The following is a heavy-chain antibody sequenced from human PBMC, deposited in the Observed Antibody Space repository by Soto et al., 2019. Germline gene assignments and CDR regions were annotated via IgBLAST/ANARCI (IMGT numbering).Heavy chain of an antibody. J-gene: IGHJ6*02. CDR1: GGTFSSYT. D-gene: IGHD6-19*01. V-gene: IGHV1-69*02. CDR3: ASRVAVAGHYYYYGMDV. Sequence: GASVKVSCKASGGTFSSYTISWVRQAPGQGLEWMGRIIPILGIANYAQKFQGRVTITADKSTSTAYMELSSLRSEDTAVYYCASRVAVAGHYYYYGMDVWGQAPTVTVSS. CDR2: IIPILGIA.